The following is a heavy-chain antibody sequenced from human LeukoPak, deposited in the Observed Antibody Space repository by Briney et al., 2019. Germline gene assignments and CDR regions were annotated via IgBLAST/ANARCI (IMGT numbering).Heavy chain of an antibody. Sequence: DPEDGETIYAQKFQGRVTMTEDTSTDTAYMELSSLRSEDTAVYYCATVATTPDGDYHFALNYWGQGTLVTVSS. D-gene: IGHD4-17*01. CDR3: ATVATTPDGDYHFALNY. V-gene: IGHV1-24*01. CDR2: DPEDGET. J-gene: IGHJ4*02.